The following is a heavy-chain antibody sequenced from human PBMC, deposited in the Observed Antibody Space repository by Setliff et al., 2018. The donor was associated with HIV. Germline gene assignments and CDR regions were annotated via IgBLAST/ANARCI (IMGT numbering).Heavy chain of an antibody. CDR3: VRQADCGGDCVLGY. CDR2: IIPSGST. Sequence: SETLSLTCDVFGGSFSGYYWSWIRQPPGKGLEWIGEIIPSGSTNYNPSLKSRVTMSIDTSKSQFSLKLSSLTAADTAVYYCVRQADCGGDCVLGYWGQGTLVTVSS. CDR1: GGSFSGYY. J-gene: IGHJ4*02. D-gene: IGHD2-21*02. V-gene: IGHV4-34*12.